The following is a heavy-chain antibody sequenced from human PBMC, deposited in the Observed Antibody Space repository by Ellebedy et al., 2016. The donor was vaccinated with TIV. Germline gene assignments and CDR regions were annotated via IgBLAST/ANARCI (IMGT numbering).Heavy chain of an antibody. V-gene: IGHV4-59*01. CDR1: GGSISSYY. CDR3: ASHIRITLLRGVITNWSDP. J-gene: IGHJ5*02. CDR2: IYYSGST. D-gene: IGHD3-10*01. Sequence: MPSETLSLTCTVSGGSISSYYWSWIRQPPGKGLEWIGYIYYSGSTNYNPSLKSRVTIAVDTSKKQISLKLSSVTASDTAVYYCASHIRITLLRGVITNWSDPWGQGTLVTVSS.